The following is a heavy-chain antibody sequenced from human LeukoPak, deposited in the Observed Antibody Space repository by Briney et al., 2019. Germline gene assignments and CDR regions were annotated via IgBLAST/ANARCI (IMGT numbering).Heavy chain of an antibody. J-gene: IGHJ4*02. V-gene: IGHV1-2*06. CDR3: ARDAAMYSSGWYFDY. CDR1: GYTFTGYY. Sequence: ASVKVSCKASGYTFTGYYMHWVRQAPGQGLEWMGRINPNSGGTNYAQKFQGRVTMTRDTSISTAYMELSRLRSEDTAVYYCARDAAMYSSGWYFDYWGQGTLVTVSS. CDR2: INPNSGGT. D-gene: IGHD6-19*01.